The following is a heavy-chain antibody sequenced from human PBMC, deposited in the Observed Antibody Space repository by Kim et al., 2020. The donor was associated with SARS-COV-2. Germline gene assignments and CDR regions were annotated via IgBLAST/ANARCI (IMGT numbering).Heavy chain of an antibody. D-gene: IGHD6-6*01. CDR3: ARQQSIAARPDAFDI. J-gene: IGHJ3*02. V-gene: IGHV4-34*01. Sequence: PSLKSRVTISVDTSKNQFSLKLSSVTAADTAVYYCARQQSIAARPDAFDIWGQGTMVTVSS.